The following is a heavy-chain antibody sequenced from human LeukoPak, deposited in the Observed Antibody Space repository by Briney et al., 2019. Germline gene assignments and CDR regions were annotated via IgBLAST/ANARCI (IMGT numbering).Heavy chain of an antibody. Sequence: ASVKVSCKASGYTFTGYYMHWLRQAPGQGLEWMGRINPNSGGTNYAQKFQGRVTMTRDTSISTAYMELSRLRSDDTAVYYCARWGDCSSTSCVTPYYYYYMDVWGKGTTVTVSS. V-gene: IGHV1-2*06. D-gene: IGHD2-2*01. CDR1: GYTFTGYY. J-gene: IGHJ6*03. CDR3: ARWGDCSSTSCVTPYYYYYMDV. CDR2: INPNSGGT.